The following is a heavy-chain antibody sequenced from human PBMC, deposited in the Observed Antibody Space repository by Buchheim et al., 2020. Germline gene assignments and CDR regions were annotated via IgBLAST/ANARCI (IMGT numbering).Heavy chain of an antibody. Sequence: QVQLQESGPGLVKPSGTLSLTCAVSGGSISSSNWWSWVRQPPGKGLEWIGEIYHSGSTNYNPSLKNRVTISVGKSKNQFSLKLSSVTAADTAVYYCASQHITTVAAAGIEIYYYYGMDVWGQGTT. CDR3: ASQHITTVAAAGIEIYYYYGMDV. V-gene: IGHV4-4*02. D-gene: IGHD6-13*01. J-gene: IGHJ6*02. CDR1: GGSISSSNW. CDR2: IYHSGST.